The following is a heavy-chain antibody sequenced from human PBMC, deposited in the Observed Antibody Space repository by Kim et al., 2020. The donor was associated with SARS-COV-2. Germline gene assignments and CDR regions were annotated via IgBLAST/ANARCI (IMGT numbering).Heavy chain of an antibody. Sequence: SETLSLTCTVSGGSISGYYWSWIRQPPGKGLEWIGYVYYRGNTDYNPSLNSRLTMSVDTPKNQFSLKLRSVTAADTAVYYCARGTDIVVVGGSGGMDVWGQGTTVTVSS. J-gene: IGHJ6*02. CDR2: VYYRGNT. D-gene: IGHD2-15*01. CDR3: ARGTDIVVVGGSGGMDV. CDR1: GGSISGYY. V-gene: IGHV4-59*01.